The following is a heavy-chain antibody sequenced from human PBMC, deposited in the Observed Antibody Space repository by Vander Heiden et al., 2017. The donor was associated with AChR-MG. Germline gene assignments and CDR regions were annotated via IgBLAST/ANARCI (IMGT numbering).Heavy chain of an antibody. CDR3: ARVYAGSYIDY. Sequence: QVQVVQSGAEVKKPGASVKVSCKASGYTFTIYEIHWVRQAPGQGLEWMGIINPGAGTTSYAPKFQGRVTMTRDTSTSTVYMELSSLRSEDTAVYYCARVYAGSYIDYWGQGTLVTVSS. CDR1: GYTFTIYE. CDR2: INPGAGTT. D-gene: IGHD3-10*01. J-gene: IGHJ4*02. V-gene: IGHV1-46*01.